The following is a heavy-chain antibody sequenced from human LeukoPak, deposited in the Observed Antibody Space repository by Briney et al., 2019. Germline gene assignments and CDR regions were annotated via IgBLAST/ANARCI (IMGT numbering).Heavy chain of an antibody. V-gene: IGHV1-3*01. CDR3: ARDKANYYDSRNAFDI. D-gene: IGHD3-22*01. CDR2: INAGNGNT. CDR1: GYTFTSYA. Sequence: ASVKVSCKASGYTFTSYAMHWVRQAPGQRLEWMGWINAGNGNTKYSQKFQGRVTITRDTSASTAYMELSSLRSDDTAVYYCARDKANYYDSRNAFDIWGQGTMVAVSS. J-gene: IGHJ3*02.